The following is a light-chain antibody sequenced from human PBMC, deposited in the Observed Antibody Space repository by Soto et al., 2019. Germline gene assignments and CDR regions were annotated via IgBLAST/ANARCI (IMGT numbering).Light chain of an antibody. CDR2: DVS. V-gene: IGKV1-5*01. Sequence: DIQMTQSPSTVSASVGDRITITCRASQSINTWLAWYRQRPGEAPQLLIYDVSTLAMGVPARFSGSGSGTDFTLSISSLQADDFATFYCQQYQTYSRTFGQGPKVEVK. CDR1: QSINTW. J-gene: IGKJ1*01. CDR3: QQYQTYSRT.